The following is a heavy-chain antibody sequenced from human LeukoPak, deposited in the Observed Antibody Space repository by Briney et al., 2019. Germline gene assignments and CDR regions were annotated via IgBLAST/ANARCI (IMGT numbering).Heavy chain of an antibody. Sequence: PGGSLRLSCAASGFSFSSYAMSWVRQAPGKGLEWVSAISGSGGNTYYAGSVKGRFTIFRDNSKNMLYLQMNSLRAEDTALYYCASQKANFYDSSGDVWGQGTTVTVSS. CDR1: GFSFSSYA. CDR3: ASQKANFYDSSGDV. CDR2: ISGSGGNT. J-gene: IGHJ6*02. V-gene: IGHV3-23*01. D-gene: IGHD3-22*01.